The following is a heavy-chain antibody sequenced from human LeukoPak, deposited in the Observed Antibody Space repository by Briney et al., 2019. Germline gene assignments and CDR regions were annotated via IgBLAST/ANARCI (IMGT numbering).Heavy chain of an antibody. D-gene: IGHD2-2*01. CDR1: GFTFSSYG. Sequence: GGSLRLSCAASGFTFSSYGMHWVRQAPGKGLEWVSVIYSGGSTYYADSVKGRFTISRDNSKNTLYLQMNSLRAEDTAVYYCTTGLLGYCSSTSCRLFDYWGQGTLVTVSS. J-gene: IGHJ4*02. V-gene: IGHV3-NL1*01. CDR3: TTGLLGYCSSTSCRLFDY. CDR2: IYSGGST.